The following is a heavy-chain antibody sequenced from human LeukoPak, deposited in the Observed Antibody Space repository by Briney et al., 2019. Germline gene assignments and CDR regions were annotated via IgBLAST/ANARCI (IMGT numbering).Heavy chain of an antibody. V-gene: IGHV5-51*01. J-gene: IGHJ3*02. D-gene: IGHD6-19*01. CDR2: IHPGNSET. Sequence: GESLTISCQGSGYTFTTYWIGWVRQMPGKGLEWMGIIHPGNSETRYSPSFRGQVTISADKSISSAYLQWSSLKASDSAIYFCARGTTVTGLDPFDIWGQGTLVAVSS. CDR3: ARGTTVTGLDPFDI. CDR1: GYTFTTYW.